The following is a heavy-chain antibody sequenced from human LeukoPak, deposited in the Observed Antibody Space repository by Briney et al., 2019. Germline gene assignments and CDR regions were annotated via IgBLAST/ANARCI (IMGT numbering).Heavy chain of an antibody. CDR3: ARNDGYSSSWYGNWFDP. Sequence: GGSLRLSCAASGFTFSDYYMSWIRQAPGKGLEWVSYISSSSSYTNYADSVKGRFTISRGNAKNSLYLQMNSLRAEDTAVYYCARNDGYSSSWYGNWFDPWGQGTLVTVSS. CDR1: GFTFSDYY. J-gene: IGHJ5*02. D-gene: IGHD6-13*01. V-gene: IGHV3-11*06. CDR2: ISSSSSYT.